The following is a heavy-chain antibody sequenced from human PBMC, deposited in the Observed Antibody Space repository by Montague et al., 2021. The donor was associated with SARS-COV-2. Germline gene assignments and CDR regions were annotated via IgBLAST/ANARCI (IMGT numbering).Heavy chain of an antibody. CDR3: ARTPTRPLSLDS. CDR1: GGSITGFS. V-gene: IGHV4-4*07. D-gene: IGHD6-6*01. CDR2: VTTSGPT. J-gene: IGHJ4*02. Sequence: SETLSLTCAVSGGSITGFSWSWVRQPAGKGLEWIGRVTTSGPTNYTPSPRSRVTMSVDTSKNQFSLNLNSVTAADTAIYYCARTPTRPLSLDSWGQGTLVTVSS.